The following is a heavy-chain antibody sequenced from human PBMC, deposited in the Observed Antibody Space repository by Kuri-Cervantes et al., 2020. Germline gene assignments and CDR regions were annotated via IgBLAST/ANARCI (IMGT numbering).Heavy chain of an antibody. CDR2: ISSSGSAI. V-gene: IGHV3-48*03. D-gene: IGHD2-15*01. CDR1: GFTFSSYE. J-gene: IGHJ3*02. Sequence: GESLKISCAASGFTFSSYELNWVRQAPGKGLEWVSDISSSGSAISYADSVKGRFAISRDNAKNSLYLQMNSLRAEDTAVYYCARGCSGGSCQDAFDIWGQGTMVTVSS. CDR3: ARGCSGGSCQDAFDI.